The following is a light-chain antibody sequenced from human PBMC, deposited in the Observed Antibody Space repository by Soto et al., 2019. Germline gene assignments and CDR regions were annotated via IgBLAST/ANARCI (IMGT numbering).Light chain of an antibody. V-gene: IGLV1-51*02. Sequence: QSVLTQPPSVSAAPGQKVTISCSGNNSNIGNNFVSWYQQLPGTAPKLLIHENNKRPSGIPDRFSGSKSGTSGTLAITGLQTGDEADYYCGSWDTSLNIGVFGGGTKLTVL. CDR3: GSWDTSLNIGV. J-gene: IGLJ3*02. CDR2: ENN. CDR1: NSNIGNNF.